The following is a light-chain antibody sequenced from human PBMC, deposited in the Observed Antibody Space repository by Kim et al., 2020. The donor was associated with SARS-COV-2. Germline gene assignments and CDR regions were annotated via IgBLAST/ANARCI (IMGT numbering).Light chain of an antibody. CDR3: CSCAGSSTFVV. CDR2: EVS. CDR1: SIDVGSYTL. J-gene: IGLJ2*01. V-gene: IGLV2-23*02. Sequence: QSITSSCTEASIDVGSYTLVSWYQQHPGKAPKLMIYEVSKRPSGVSNRFSGSKSGNTASLTISGLQAEDEADYYCCSCAGSSTFVVFGGGTQLTVL.